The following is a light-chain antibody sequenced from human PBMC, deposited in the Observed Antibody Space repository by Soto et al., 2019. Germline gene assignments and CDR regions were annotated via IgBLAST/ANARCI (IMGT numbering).Light chain of an antibody. CDR1: QSLSSGY. CDR2: DAS. CDR3: QQYGSSPT. Sequence: EIVLTQSPGTLSLSPGERVTLSCRASQSLSSGYLAWYQQKFGQAPRLLIYDASRRATGIPERFSGSGSRTDFTLTNNRLEPEDIAVYYCQQYGSSPTCGLGTQVVIK. J-gene: IGKJ1*01. V-gene: IGKV3-20*01.